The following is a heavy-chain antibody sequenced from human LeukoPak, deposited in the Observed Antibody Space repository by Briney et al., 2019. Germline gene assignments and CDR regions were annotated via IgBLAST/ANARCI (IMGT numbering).Heavy chain of an antibody. CDR3: TTDLEEYYYDSSGPGAFDI. Sequence: GGSLRLSCAASGFTFSNAWMSWVRQAPGKGLEWVGRIKSKTDGGTTDYAAPVKGRFTISRDDSKNTLYLQMNSLKTEGTAVYYCTTDLEEYYYDSSGPGAFDIWGQGTMVTVSS. V-gene: IGHV3-15*01. J-gene: IGHJ3*02. CDR2: IKSKTDGGTT. D-gene: IGHD3-22*01. CDR1: GFTFSNAW.